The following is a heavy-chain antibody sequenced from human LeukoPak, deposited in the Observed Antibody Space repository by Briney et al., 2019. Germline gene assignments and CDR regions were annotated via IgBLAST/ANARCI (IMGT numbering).Heavy chain of an antibody. V-gene: IGHV3-21*01. CDR2: ISSSSSYI. J-gene: IGHJ6*02. D-gene: IGHD1-1*01. Sequence: GGSLRLSCAASGFTFSSYSMNWVRQAPGKGLEWVSSISSSSSYIYYADSVKGRFTISRDNAKNSLYLQMNSLRAEDTAVYYCARDGARLEPHYGMDVWGQGTTVTVSS. CDR3: ARDGARLEPHYGMDV. CDR1: GFTFSSYS.